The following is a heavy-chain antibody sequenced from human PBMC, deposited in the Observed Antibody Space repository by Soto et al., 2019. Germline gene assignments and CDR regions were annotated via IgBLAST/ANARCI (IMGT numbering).Heavy chain of an antibody. J-gene: IGHJ6*03. V-gene: IGHV3-7*04. CDR2: IKQDGSEK. CDR3: ARVPSTRDIWSYGVGGKYYYYYMDV. CDR1: GFSFSHYC. Sequence: EVQLVESGGGLVQPGGSLRLSCAASGFSFSHYCMSWVRQAPGKGLEWVANIKQDGSEKYDVDSVKGRFTISRDNAKNSMLLQMDSLRDEETAVYYCARVPSTRDIWSYGVGGKYYYYYMDVWGKGTTVTVSS. D-gene: IGHD1-7*01.